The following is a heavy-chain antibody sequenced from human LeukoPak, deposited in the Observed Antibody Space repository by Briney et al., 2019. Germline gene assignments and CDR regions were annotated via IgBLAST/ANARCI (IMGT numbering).Heavy chain of an antibody. D-gene: IGHD3-10*01. J-gene: IGHJ3*02. CDR2: ISGSGGST. CDR1: GFTFSSYA. CDR3: AKDQGVVLWFGELLDDAFDI. V-gene: IGHV3-23*01. Sequence: GGSLRLSCAASGFTFSSYAMSWVRQAPGKGLEWVSAISGSGGSTYYADSVKGRFTISRDNSKNTLYLQMNSLRAEDTAVYYCAKDQGVVLWFGELLDDAFDIWGQGTMVTVSS.